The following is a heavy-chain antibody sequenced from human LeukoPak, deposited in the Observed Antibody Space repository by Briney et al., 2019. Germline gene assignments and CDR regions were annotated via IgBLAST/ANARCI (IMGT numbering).Heavy chain of an antibody. V-gene: IGHV6-1*01. CDR2: TYYRSKWYN. Sequence: SQTLSLTCAISGDTVSSDSAAWNWIRQSPSRGLEWLVRTYYRSKWYNDYAVSVKSRITINPDTSKNQFSLQLNSVTPEDTAVYYCARASKQWLVFYFDYWGQGTLVTVSS. D-gene: IGHD6-19*01. J-gene: IGHJ4*02. CDR1: GDTVSSDSAA. CDR3: ARASKQWLVFYFDY.